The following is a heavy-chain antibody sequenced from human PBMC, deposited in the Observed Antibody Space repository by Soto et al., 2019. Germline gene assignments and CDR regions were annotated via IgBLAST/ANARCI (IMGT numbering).Heavy chain of an antibody. V-gene: IGHV5-51*01. CDR3: ARHSTTDKTEEVVLPAAILTYSYYVMEC. CDR1: GYLFTRYL. CDR2: IYPGDSDT. Sequence: GGYLMISWHGSGYLFTRYLIGWVRQMPGQGLEWIGIIYPGDSDTRYSPSFQGQVTISADKSISTAYLQWISLKASDTAMYYWARHSTTDKTEEVVLPAAILTYSYYVMECWGQGTRVPFPS. J-gene: IGHJ6*02. D-gene: IGHD2-2*01.